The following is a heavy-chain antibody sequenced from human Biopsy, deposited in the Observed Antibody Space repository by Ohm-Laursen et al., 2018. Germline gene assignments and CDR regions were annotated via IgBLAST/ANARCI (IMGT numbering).Heavy chain of an antibody. D-gene: IGHD3-9*01. J-gene: IGHJ4*02. Sequence: SLRLSCSASGFTFSSHGMHWVRQAPGKGLEWVAHFSYDGINKHYADSVKGRFTISRDNSKNTLSLQMNSLRVEDTAMYYCLREAATGYCRTADFWGQGTLVTVSS. CDR3: LREAATGYCRTADF. CDR2: FSYDGINK. CDR1: GFTFSSHG. V-gene: IGHV3-30*03.